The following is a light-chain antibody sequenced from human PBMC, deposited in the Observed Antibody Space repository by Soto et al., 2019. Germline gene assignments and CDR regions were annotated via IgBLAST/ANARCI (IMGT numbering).Light chain of an antibody. CDR1: QSVGSY. CDR2: DAS. J-gene: IGKJ4*01. V-gene: IGKV3-11*01. CDR3: QQRSDWPST. Sequence: EIVLTQSPATLSLSPGDRATLSCRASQSVGSYLGWYQQRPGQAPRLLIYDASSRATGIPARFSGSGSGTDFTLTISSLEPEYFAVYYCQQRSDWPSTFGGGTKVEIK.